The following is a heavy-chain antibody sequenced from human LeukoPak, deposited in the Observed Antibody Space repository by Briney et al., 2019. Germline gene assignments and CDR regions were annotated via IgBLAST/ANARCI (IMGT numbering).Heavy chain of an antibody. V-gene: IGHV3-53*01. CDR1: GFTVSSYF. Sequence: GGSLRLSCAASGFTVSSYFVSWVRQAPGKGLEWVSLTYSGGTTDYADSVKGRFTVSRDNSKNTLYLQMNSLRAEDTAMYYCARDDVPVIWGQGTLVTVSS. J-gene: IGHJ4*02. CDR2: TYSGGTT. D-gene: IGHD2/OR15-2a*01. CDR3: ARDDVPVI.